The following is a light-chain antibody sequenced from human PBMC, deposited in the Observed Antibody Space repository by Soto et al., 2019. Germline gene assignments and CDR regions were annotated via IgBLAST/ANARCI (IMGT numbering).Light chain of an antibody. CDR3: QQANTFPIT. V-gene: IGKV1-12*01. CDR1: QAISSW. CDR2: AAS. Sequence: DLQLTQSPSSVSAFVGDRVTITCRASQAISSWLVWYQKKPGKAPKLLIYAASSLHSGVPSRFSGSGSGTDFTLTITSLQAEDFATYYCQQANTFPITFGQGTRLEI. J-gene: IGKJ5*01.